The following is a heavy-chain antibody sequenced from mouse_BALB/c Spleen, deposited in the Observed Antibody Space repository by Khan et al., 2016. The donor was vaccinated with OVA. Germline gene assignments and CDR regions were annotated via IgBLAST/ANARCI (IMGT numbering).Heavy chain of an antibody. CDR3: VRDGAYHRNDGWFAY. V-gene: IGHV1-4*01. CDR1: GYTFTSYT. CDR2: INPSNGYT. Sequence: QVQLKQSGAELARPGASVKMSCKASGYTFTSYTINWIKKRPGQGLEWIGYINPSNGYTNYNQKFKDKATLTTDKSSTTPYLQLSSLTSDDSAVYNCVRDGAYHRNDGWFAYWGQGTLVTVSA. J-gene: IGHJ3*01. D-gene: IGHD2-14*01.